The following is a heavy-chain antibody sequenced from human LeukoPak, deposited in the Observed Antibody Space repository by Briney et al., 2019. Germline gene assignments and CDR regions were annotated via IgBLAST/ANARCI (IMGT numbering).Heavy chain of an antibody. CDR1: GFTFSSYA. Sequence: GGSLRLSCAASGFTFSSYAMSWVRQAPGKGLEWVSAISGSGGSTYYADSVKGRFTISRDSSKSTLYLQMNSLRAEDTAVYYCAKDVTYYYGSTGYPDYWGQGTLVTVSS. J-gene: IGHJ4*02. V-gene: IGHV3-23*01. D-gene: IGHD3-22*01. CDR3: AKDVTYYYGSTGYPDY. CDR2: ISGSGGST.